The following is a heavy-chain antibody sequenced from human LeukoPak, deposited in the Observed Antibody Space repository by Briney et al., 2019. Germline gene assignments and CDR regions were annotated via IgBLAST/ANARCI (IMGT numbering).Heavy chain of an antibody. D-gene: IGHD6-19*01. V-gene: IGHV6-1*01. Sequence: SQTLSLTCVVSGDSVSSKNGAWNWIRQSPSRGLEWLGRTYYRSKWYNDYAESVEGRMTISQDTSKNQYSLHLNSVTPDDTAVYYCARDLGTTGWHTFDYWGQGTLVTVSS. J-gene: IGHJ4*02. CDR1: GDSVSSKNGA. CDR2: TYYRSKWYN. CDR3: ARDLGTTGWHTFDY.